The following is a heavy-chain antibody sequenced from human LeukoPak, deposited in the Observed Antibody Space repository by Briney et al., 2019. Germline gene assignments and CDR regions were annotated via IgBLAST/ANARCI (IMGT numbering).Heavy chain of an antibody. D-gene: IGHD3-10*01. CDR3: ARDRVDSGSYYFDYGMDV. Sequence: GASVKVSCKASGYTFTGYYMHWVRQAPGQGLEWMGWINPNSGGTNYAQKFQGRVTMTRDTSISTAYMELSRLRSDDTAVYYCARDRVDSGSYYFDYGMDVWGQGTTVTVSS. CDR1: GYTFTGYY. J-gene: IGHJ6*02. CDR2: INPNSGGT. V-gene: IGHV1-2*02.